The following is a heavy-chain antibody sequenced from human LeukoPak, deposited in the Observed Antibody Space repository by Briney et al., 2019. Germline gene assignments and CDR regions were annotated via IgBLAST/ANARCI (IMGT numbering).Heavy chain of an antibody. CDR3: ARGRRDGYTLYYMDV. D-gene: IGHD5-24*01. V-gene: IGHV4-4*07. CDR2: IYTSGST. J-gene: IGHJ6*03. Sequence: SETLSLTCTVSGGSIRSYYWSWIRQPAGKGLEWIGRIYTSGSTNYNPSLKSRVTMSVDTSKNQFSLKLSSVTAADTAVYYCARGRRDGYTLYYMDVWGKGTKVTVSS. CDR1: GGSIRSYY.